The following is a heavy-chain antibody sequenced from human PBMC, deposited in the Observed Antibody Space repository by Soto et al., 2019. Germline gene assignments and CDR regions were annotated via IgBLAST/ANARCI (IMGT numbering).Heavy chain of an antibody. J-gene: IGHJ4*02. CDR2: ISYDGSNK. V-gene: IGHV3-30-3*01. CDR1: GFTFSSYA. CDR3: ARDQTKYSSGWYYFDC. D-gene: IGHD6-19*01. Sequence: QVQLVESGGGVVQPGRSLRLSCAASGFTFSSYAMHWVRQAPGKGLEWVAVISYDGSNKYYADSVKGRFTISRDNSKNTLYLQMNSLRAEDTAVYYCARDQTKYSSGWYYFDCWGQGTLVTVSS.